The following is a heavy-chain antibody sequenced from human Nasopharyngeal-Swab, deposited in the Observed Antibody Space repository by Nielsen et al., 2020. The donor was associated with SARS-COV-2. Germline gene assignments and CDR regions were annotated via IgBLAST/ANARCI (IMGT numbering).Heavy chain of an antibody. CDR2: INPNSGGT. CDR3: ARDVDYGRRDGMDV. D-gene: IGHD4/OR15-4a*01. V-gene: IGHV1-2*02. J-gene: IGHJ6*02. Sequence: ASVKVSCKASGYTFTSYGISWVRQAPGQGLEWMGWINPNSGGTNYAQKFQGRVTMTRDTSISTAYMELSRLRSDDTAVYYCARDVDYGRRDGMDVWGQGTTVTVSS. CDR1: GYTFTSYG.